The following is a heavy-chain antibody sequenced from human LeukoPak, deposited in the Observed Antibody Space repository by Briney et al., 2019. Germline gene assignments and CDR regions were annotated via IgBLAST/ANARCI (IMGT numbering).Heavy chain of an antibody. CDR1: GLSFSTFA. CDR2: IRGNGEP. CDR3: ARASWVSTADAVR. J-gene: IGHJ4*02. D-gene: IGHD3-16*01. Sequence: GGSLRLSCAASGLSFSTFAMSWVRQGPARGLEWVSSIRGNGEPFYADSVKGRFPLSSDISRNTVYFQLNNLRVEDTAIYYCARASWVSTADAVRWGQGTLVTVSS. V-gene: IGHV3-23*01.